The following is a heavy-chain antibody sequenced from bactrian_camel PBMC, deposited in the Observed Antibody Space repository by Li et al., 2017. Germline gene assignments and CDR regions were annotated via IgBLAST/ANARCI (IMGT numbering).Heavy chain of an antibody. CDR1: GFTFSSYK. Sequence: DVQLVESGGGLVQPGGSLRLSCAASGFTFSSYKMSWVRQAPGKGLEWVSTINSGGGTTDYADSVKGRFTISRDNAKNTVYLQMNSLKPEDTAVYYCVRGIATMREYDYWGQGTQVTVS. CDR3: VRGIATMREYDY. V-gene: IGHV3S40*01. D-gene: IGHD4*01. CDR2: INSGGGTT. J-gene: IGHJ4*01.